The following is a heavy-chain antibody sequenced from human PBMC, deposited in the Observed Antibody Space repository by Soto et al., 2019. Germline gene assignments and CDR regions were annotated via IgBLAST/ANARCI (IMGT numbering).Heavy chain of an antibody. D-gene: IGHD3-16*01. CDR2: TSHDGTNN. V-gene: IGHV3-30*19. CDR1: GFTFRSYV. CDR3: ARWGTTGGLDV. Sequence: QVQRVESGGGVVQPGTSLRISCVGSGFTFRSYVIHWVRQAPGKGLEWVALTSHDGTNNYYGDSVKGRFTISRDNSKNTVDLQMDSLRLEDTSLYYCARWGTTGGLDVWGPGTLVSVSS. J-gene: IGHJ4*02.